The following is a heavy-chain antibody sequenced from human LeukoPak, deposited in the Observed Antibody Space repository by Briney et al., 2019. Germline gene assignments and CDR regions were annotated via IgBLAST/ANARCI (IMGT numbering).Heavy chain of an antibody. Sequence: SVKVSCKASGGTFSSYAISWVRQTPGQGLEWMGRIIPILGIANYAQKFQGRVTITADKSTSTAYMELSSLRSEDTAVYYCARDPLVRGVFDYWGQGTLVTVSS. CDR1: GGTFSSYA. D-gene: IGHD3-10*01. CDR2: IIPILGIA. J-gene: IGHJ4*02. V-gene: IGHV1-69*04. CDR3: ARDPLVRGVFDY.